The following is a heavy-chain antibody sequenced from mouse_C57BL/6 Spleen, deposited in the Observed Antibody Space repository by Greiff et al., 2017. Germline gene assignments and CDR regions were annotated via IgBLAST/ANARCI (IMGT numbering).Heavy chain of an antibody. J-gene: IGHJ1*03. CDR3: ARTVYSSHFDF. V-gene: IGHV5-16*01. Sequence: EVKLMESEGGLVQPGSSMKLSCTASGFTFSDYYMAWVRQVPEKGLEWVANINYDGSSTYYLDSLKSRFIISRDNAKNILYLKMSSLKSEDTATYYCARTVYSSHFDFWGTGTTVTVSS. D-gene: IGHD1-1*01. CDR2: INYDGSST. CDR1: GFTFSDYY.